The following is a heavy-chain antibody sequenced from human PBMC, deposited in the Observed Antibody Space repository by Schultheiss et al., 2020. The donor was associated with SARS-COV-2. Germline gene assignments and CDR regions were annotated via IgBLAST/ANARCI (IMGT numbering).Heavy chain of an antibody. Sequence: GGSLRLSCAASGFTFSGSAMHWVRQASGKGLEWVGRIRSKANSYATAYAASVKVRFTISRDDSKNTAYLQMNSLKTEDTAVYYCTSYLQSNVDYWGQGTLVTVSS. CDR2: IRSKANSYAT. D-gene: IGHD4-11*01. CDR3: TSYLQSNVDY. J-gene: IGHJ4*02. V-gene: IGHV3-73*01. CDR1: GFTFSGSA.